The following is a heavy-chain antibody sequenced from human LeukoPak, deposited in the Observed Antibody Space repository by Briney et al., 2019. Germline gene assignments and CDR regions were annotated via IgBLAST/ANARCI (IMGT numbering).Heavy chain of an antibody. D-gene: IGHD1-26*01. CDR2: IIGDGTTT. CDR3: ARRGIGYGMDV. V-gene: IGHV3-74*01. J-gene: IGHJ6*02. CDR1: GFTFSSYW. Sequence: PGGSLRLSCAASGFTFSSYWTHWVRQAPGKGLVWVSRIIGDGTTTNYADSVKGRFTISRDNAKNTVHLQMNSLRAEDTAVYYCARRGIGYGMDVWGQGTTVTVSS.